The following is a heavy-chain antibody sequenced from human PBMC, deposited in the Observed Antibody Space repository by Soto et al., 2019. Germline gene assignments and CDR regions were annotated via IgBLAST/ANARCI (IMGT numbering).Heavy chain of an antibody. CDR2: IYYSGST. V-gene: IGHV4-61*01. D-gene: IGHD2-21*02. J-gene: IGHJ4*02. Sequence: PSETLSLTCTVSGGSVSSGSYYWSWIRRPPGKGLEWIGYIYYSGSTNYNPSLKSRVTISVDTSKNQFSLKLSSVTAADTAVYYCASMGLAYCGGDCPSFDYWGQGTLVTVSS. CDR3: ASMGLAYCGGDCPSFDY. CDR1: GGSVSSGSYY.